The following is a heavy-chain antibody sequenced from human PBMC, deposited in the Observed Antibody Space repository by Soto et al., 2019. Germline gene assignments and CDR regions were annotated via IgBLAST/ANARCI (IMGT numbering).Heavy chain of an antibody. CDR3: ARGDLGGFDL. V-gene: IGHV3-23*01. Sequence: PGGSLRLSCAASGFTFSSYAMSWVRQAPGKGLEWVSAISGSGGSTYYADSVKGRSTISRDNSKNTMYLQMNSLRAEDTAVYYCARGDLGGFDLWGQGTTVTVSS. CDR2: ISGSGGST. CDR1: GFTFSSYA. D-gene: IGHD2-21*02. J-gene: IGHJ3*01.